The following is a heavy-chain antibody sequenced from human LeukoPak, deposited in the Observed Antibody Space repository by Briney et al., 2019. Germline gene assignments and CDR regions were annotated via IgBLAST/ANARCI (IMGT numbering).Heavy chain of an antibody. V-gene: IGHV3-48*04. CDR3: ARGEQDMATMSIDY. D-gene: IGHD5-24*01. CDR1: GFFFNTYG. Sequence: GGSLRLSCATSGFFFNTYGMHWVRQAPGKGLEWVSYSSSGSSTIYYADSVKGRFTISRDNAKNSLYLQMHSLRAEDTAVYYCARGEQDMATMSIDYWGQGALVTVSS. J-gene: IGHJ4*02. CDR2: SSSGSSTI.